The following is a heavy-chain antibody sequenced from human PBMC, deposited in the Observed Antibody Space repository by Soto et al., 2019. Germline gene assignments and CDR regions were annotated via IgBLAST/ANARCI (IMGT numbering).Heavy chain of an antibody. Sequence: EVQLVESGGGLVKPGGSLRLSCAVSGFTFDKVWMNWVRQAPGKGLEWVGRIKSKTDGGTTDYAAPVKGRFTISRDDSXXXXXXXXXXXXXXXXXMYFCTTGRDDLLYWGQGTLVTVSS. CDR2: IKSKTDGGTT. D-gene: IGHD2-2*01. V-gene: IGHV3-15*07. CDR3: TTGRDDLLY. CDR1: GFTFDKVW. J-gene: IGHJ4*02.